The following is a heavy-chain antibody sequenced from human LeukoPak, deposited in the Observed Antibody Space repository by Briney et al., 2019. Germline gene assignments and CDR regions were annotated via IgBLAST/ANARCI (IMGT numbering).Heavy chain of an antibody. Sequence: PGGSLRLSCAASGFTFSSYAMSWVRQAPGKGLEWVSAISGSGGSTYYADSVKGRFTISRDISKNTLFLQMSSLRAEDTAVYYCANPSRGSSGYWYYFDYWGQGTLVTVSS. CDR2: ISGSGGST. D-gene: IGHD3-22*01. CDR3: ANPSRGSSGYWYYFDY. J-gene: IGHJ4*02. CDR1: GFTFSSYA. V-gene: IGHV3-23*01.